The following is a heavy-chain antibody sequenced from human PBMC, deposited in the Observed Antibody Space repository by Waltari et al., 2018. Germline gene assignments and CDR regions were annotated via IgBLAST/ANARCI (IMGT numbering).Heavy chain of an antibody. CDR1: GGTLSSYA. CDR2: IIPIFGTA. V-gene: IGHV1-69*05. J-gene: IGHJ4*02. D-gene: IGHD3-10*01. Sequence: QVQLVKSGAEVTKPGSSVKVYCKASGGTLSSYAISWVRQAPGQGLEWMGGIIPIFGTANYAQKFQCRVTITTDESTSTAYIELSSLRSEYTAVYYCACYGSGSYYNGKFDYWGQGTLCTVSS. CDR3: ACYGSGSYYNGKFDY.